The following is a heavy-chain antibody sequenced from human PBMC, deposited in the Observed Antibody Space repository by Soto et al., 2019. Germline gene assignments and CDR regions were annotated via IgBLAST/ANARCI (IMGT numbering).Heavy chain of an antibody. CDR1: GGSFSGYY. D-gene: IGHD2-2*01. Sequence: QVQLQQWGAGLLKPSETLSLTCAVYGGSFSGYYWSWIRQPPGKGLEWIGEINHSGSTNCNPSLKTRVTISVATSKNQFSLKLSSVTSADTAVYYCARLPLSSYYGMDVWGQGTTVTVSS. J-gene: IGHJ6*02. CDR2: INHSGST. V-gene: IGHV4-34*01. CDR3: ARLPLSSYYGMDV.